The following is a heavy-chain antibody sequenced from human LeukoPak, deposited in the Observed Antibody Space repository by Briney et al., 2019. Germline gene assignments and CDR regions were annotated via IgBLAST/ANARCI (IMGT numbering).Heavy chain of an antibody. CDR3: AKGGDIVVVPFDY. CDR1: GFTFSSYG. V-gene: IGHV3-30*18. CDR2: ISYDGSSK. D-gene: IGHD2-2*01. J-gene: IGHJ4*02. Sequence: GGSLRLSCAASGFTFSSYGMHWVRQAPGKGLEWVAVISYDGSSKYYADSVKGRFTISRDNSKNTLYLQMNSLRAEDTAVYYCAKGGDIVVVPFDYWGQGTLVTVSS.